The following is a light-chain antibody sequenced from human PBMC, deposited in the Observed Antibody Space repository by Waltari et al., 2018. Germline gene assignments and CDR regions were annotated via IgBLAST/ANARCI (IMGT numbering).Light chain of an antibody. CDR2: GAS. V-gene: IGKV1-27*01. CDR3: QNYYSPPHA. CDR1: QDIRNY. Sequence: IQMTQSPSSLSASVGDRVTITCRASQDIRNYLAWYQQIPGNVPNLLIHGASTVQSGVPSRFSGSGSGTEFTLTISSLQPDDVATYYCQNYYSPPHAFGGGTKVEIK. J-gene: IGKJ4*01.